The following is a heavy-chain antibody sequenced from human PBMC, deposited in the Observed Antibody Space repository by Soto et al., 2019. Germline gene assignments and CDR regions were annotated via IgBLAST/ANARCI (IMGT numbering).Heavy chain of an antibody. CDR1: GFTVNHNY. CDR2: IFSSGGT. CDR3: ARDCDDSGGFFPH. Sequence: GGSLRLSCAASGFTVNHNYMSWARQAPGKGLEWVSVIFSSGGTYYADSVKGRFTISRDSSKNTVYLQMNSLRAEDTAVYYCARDCDDSGGFFPHWGQGTLVTVSS. V-gene: IGHV3-53*01. D-gene: IGHD3-22*01. J-gene: IGHJ4*02.